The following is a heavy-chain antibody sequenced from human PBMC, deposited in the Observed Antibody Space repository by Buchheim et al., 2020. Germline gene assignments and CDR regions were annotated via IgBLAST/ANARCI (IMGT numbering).Heavy chain of an antibody. V-gene: IGHV4-4*02. CDR1: GGSISSSNW. D-gene: IGHD6-13*01. CDR2: IHHSGST. Sequence: QVQLQESGPGLVKPSGTLPLTCAVSGGSISSSNWWSWVRQPPGKGLEWIGEIHHSGSTNYNPSLKSRVTILIDKSKNQFSPKLSSVTAADTAVYYCAGQGIAVAGTKEDYWGQGTL. CDR3: AGQGIAVAGTKEDY. J-gene: IGHJ4*02.